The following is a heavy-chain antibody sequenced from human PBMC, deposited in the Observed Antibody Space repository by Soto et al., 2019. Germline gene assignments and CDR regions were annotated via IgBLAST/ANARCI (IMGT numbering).Heavy chain of an antibody. CDR2: ITSSGDYT. Sequence: QVQLVESGGGLVKPGGSLRLSCAASGLTFSDYYMSWILQAPGKGLEWVSYITSSGDYTKYADSVRGRFTISRDNAKNSLYLQMNSLRADDTAVYYCARELDGIDVWGQGTTVIVSS. V-gene: IGHV3-11*05. J-gene: IGHJ6*02. CDR3: ARELDGIDV. CDR1: GLTFSDYY.